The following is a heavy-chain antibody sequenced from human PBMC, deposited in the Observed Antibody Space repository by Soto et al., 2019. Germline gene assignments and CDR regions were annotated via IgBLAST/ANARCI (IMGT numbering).Heavy chain of an antibody. V-gene: IGHV1-2*02. CDR1: GYTFIGYY. Sequence: ASVKVSCKASGYTFIGYYMHWVREAPGQGLEWMGWINPNSGDTNYAQKFQGRVTMTRDTSISTAYTELSRLRFDDTAVYYCARARTNYYNTSDYDFWGQGTLVNVSS. CDR3: ARARTNYYNTSDYDF. J-gene: IGHJ4*02. D-gene: IGHD3-22*01. CDR2: INPNSGDT.